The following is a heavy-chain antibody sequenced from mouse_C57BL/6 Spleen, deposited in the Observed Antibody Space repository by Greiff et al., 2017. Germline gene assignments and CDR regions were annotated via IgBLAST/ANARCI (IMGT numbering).Heavy chain of an antibody. D-gene: IGHD1-1*01. CDR2: IFPGSGGT. J-gene: IGHJ4*01. V-gene: IGHV1-9*01. Sequence: VQLQQSGAELMKPGASVKLSCKASGYTFTGYWMQWVKQRPGHGLEWIGEIFPGSGGTNYNEKFKGKATFTVEKSSSTAYMQLSSLTTEDSAVYYCARYYYGSSYAYAMDYWGQGTSVTVSS. CDR3: ARYYYGSSYAYAMDY. CDR1: GYTFTGYW.